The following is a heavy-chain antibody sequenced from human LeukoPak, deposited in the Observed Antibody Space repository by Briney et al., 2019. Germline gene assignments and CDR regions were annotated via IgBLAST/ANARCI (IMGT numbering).Heavy chain of an antibody. CDR3: ARDRYYGSGSCALDY. J-gene: IGHJ4*02. Sequence: SETLSLTCTVSGGSVSSGSYYWSWIRQPPGKGLEWIGYIYYSGSTNYNPSLKSRVTISVDTSKNQFSLKMSSVTAADTAVYYCARDRYYGSGSCALDYWGQGTLVTVSS. CDR1: GGSVSSGSYY. CDR2: IYYSGST. D-gene: IGHD3-10*01. V-gene: IGHV4-61*01.